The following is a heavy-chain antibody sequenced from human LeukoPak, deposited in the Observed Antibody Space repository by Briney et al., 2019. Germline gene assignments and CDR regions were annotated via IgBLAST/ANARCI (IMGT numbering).Heavy chain of an antibody. V-gene: IGHV3-11*05. J-gene: IGHJ4*02. Sequence: GRFTISRDNTKSSLFLQMNSLRAEDTGVYYCARGFYEAGTYYPSFFDYWGQGTLVTVSS. D-gene: IGHD3-10*01. CDR3: ARGFYEAGTYYPSFFDY.